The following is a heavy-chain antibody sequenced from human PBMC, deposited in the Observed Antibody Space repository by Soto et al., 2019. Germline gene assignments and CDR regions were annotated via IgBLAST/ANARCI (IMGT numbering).Heavy chain of an antibody. Sequence: SETLSLTCAVYGGSFSGYYWSWIRQPPGKGLEWIGEINHSGSTNYNPSLRSRVTISVDTSKNQFSLKLSSVTAADTAVYYCARVRRWELLRTRPYFDYWGQGTLVTVSS. V-gene: IGHV4-34*01. CDR3: ARVRRWELLRTRPYFDY. D-gene: IGHD1-26*01. CDR2: INHSGST. CDR1: GGSFSGYY. J-gene: IGHJ4*02.